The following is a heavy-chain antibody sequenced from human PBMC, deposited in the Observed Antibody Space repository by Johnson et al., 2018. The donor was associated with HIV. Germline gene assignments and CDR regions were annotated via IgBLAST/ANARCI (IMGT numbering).Heavy chain of an antibody. J-gene: IGHJ3*02. Sequence: VQLVESGGGLVQPGGSLRLSCAASGFTFSSYWMSCVRQAPGKGLEWVANIKQDGREKYYVDSVKGRFTISRDNSKNTLYLQMNSLRAEDTAVYYCARWGRWELGDVFDIWGQGTMVTVSS. V-gene: IGHV3-7*01. CDR2: IKQDGREK. CDR3: ARWGRWELGDVFDI. D-gene: IGHD1-26*01. CDR1: GFTFSSYW.